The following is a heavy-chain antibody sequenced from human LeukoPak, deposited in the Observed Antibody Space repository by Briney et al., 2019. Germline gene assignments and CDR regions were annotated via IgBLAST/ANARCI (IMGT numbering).Heavy chain of an antibody. CDR3: ARGDYYDSSGYYPFDY. D-gene: IGHD3-22*01. CDR2: INHSGST. Sequence: SETVSLTCAVYGGTFSGYYWSWIHQPPGKGLEWIGEINHSGSTKYNPSLKSRVTISVDTSKNQFSLKLSSVTAAYTAVYYCARGDYYDSSGYYPFDYWGQGTLDTVSS. V-gene: IGHV4-34*01. CDR1: GGTFSGYY. J-gene: IGHJ4*02.